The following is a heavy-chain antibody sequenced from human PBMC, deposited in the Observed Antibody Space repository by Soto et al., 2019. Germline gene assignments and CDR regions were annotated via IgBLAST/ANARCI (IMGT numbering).Heavy chain of an antibody. V-gene: IGHV4-39*01. Sequence: AETLSLTCIVSGGSISSSSYYWVRIRQPPGKGLELIGSIYYSGSTYYNPSLKSRVTISVDTSKNQFSLKLSSVTAADTAVFYCARHRARNWFDPWGQGTLVTVS. CDR3: ARHRARNWFDP. CDR2: IYYSGST. CDR1: GGSISSSSYY. D-gene: IGHD6-6*01. J-gene: IGHJ5*02.